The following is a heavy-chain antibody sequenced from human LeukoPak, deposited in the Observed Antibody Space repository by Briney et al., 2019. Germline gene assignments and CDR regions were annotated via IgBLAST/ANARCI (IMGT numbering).Heavy chain of an antibody. CDR3: ARASRRGQLVPRWFDP. Sequence: SETLSLTCTVSGGSISSGGYYWSWIRQPPGKGLEWIGEINHSGSTNYNPSLKSRVTISVDTSKNQFSLKLSSVTAADTAVYYCARASRRGQLVPRWFDPWGQGTLVTVSS. D-gene: IGHD6-6*01. J-gene: IGHJ5*02. CDR2: INHSGST. CDR1: GGSISSGGYY. V-gene: IGHV4-39*07.